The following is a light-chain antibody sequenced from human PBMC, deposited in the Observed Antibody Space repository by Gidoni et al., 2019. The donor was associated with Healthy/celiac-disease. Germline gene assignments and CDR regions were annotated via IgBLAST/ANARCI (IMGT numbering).Light chain of an antibody. CDR2: AAS. V-gene: IGKV1-39*01. J-gene: IGKJ5*01. Sequence: ITMTPSPSSLSASVGDRVTITCRASQSISSYLNWYQQKPGKAPKLLIYAASSLQSGVPSRFSGSGSGTDFTLTISSLQPEDFATYYCQQSYSNPPTFGQGTRLEIK. CDR1: QSISSY. CDR3: QQSYSNPPT.